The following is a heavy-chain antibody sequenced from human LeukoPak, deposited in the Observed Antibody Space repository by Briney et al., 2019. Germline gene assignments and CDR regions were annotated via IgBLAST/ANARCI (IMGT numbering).Heavy chain of an antibody. V-gene: IGHV3-15*01. J-gene: IGHJ4*02. CDR3: TTGYYYDSSGYLYYFDY. CDR1: GFTFSNAW. Sequence: GGSLRLSCAASGFTFSNAWMSWVRQAPGKGLEWVGRIKSKTDGGTTDYAAPVKGRFTISRDDSKNTLYLQMNGLKTEDTAVYYCTTGYYYDSSGYLYYFDYWGQGTLVTVSS. CDR2: IKSKTDGGTT. D-gene: IGHD3-22*01.